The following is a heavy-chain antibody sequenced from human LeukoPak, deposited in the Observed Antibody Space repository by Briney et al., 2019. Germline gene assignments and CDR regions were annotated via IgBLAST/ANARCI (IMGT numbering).Heavy chain of an antibody. V-gene: IGHV1-8*01. D-gene: IGHD2-2*01. J-gene: IGHJ4*02. CDR3: ARVNCSSTSCRSKFLDY. CDR2: MNPNSANT. CDR1: GYTFTNYD. Sequence: GASVKVSCKASGYTFTNYDINWVRQATGQGLEWVGWMNPNSANTGYAQKFQGRVTMTRNTSISTAYMELSSLRFEDTAVYYCARVNCSSTSCRSKFLDYWGQGTLVTVSS.